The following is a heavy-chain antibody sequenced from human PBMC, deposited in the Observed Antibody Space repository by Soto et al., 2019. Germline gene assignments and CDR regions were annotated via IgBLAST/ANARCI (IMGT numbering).Heavy chain of an antibody. D-gene: IGHD2-2*01. V-gene: IGHV1-58*01. Sequence: SVKVSCKASGFTFTSSAVQWVRQARGQRLEWIGWIVVGSGNTNYAQKFQERVTITRDMSTSTAYMELSSLRSEDTAVYYCAAEGYCSSTSCPSYYYGMDVWGQGTTVTVSS. CDR1: GFTFTSSA. J-gene: IGHJ6*02. CDR3: AAEGYCSSTSCPSYYYGMDV. CDR2: IVVGSGNT.